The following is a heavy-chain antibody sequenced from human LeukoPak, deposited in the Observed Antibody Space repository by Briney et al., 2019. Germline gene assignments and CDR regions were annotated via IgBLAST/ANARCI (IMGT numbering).Heavy chain of an antibody. CDR2: ISYDGSNK. D-gene: IGHD3-22*01. J-gene: IGHJ4*02. CDR1: GFTFSNYA. V-gene: IGHV3-30-3*01. CDR3: ARGSDSSGYHYYFDY. Sequence: GGSLRLSCAASGFTFSNYAMHWVRQAPGKGLEWVAVISYDGSNKYYADSVKGRFTISRDNSKNTLYLQMNSLRAEDTAVYYCARGSDSSGYHYYFDYWGQGTLVTVSS.